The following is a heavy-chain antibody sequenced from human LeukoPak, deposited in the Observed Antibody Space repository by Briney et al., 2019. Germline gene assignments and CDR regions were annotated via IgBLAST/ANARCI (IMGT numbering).Heavy chain of an antibody. CDR2: IRYDGSNK. CDR3: AKSSGAYSSAGLDY. V-gene: IGHV3-30*02. Sequence: PGGSLRLSCAASGFTFSNFGMHWVRQAPGKGLEWITFIRYDGSNKYYADSVKGRFSISRDNSKNTVYLQMNSLRAEDTGIYYCAKSSGAYSSAGLDYWGQGTLVTVSS. J-gene: IGHJ4*02. D-gene: IGHD6-19*01. CDR1: GFTFSNFG.